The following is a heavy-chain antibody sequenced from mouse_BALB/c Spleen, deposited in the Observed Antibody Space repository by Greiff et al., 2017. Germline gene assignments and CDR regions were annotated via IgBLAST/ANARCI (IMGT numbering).Heavy chain of an antibody. J-gene: IGHJ2*01. CDR2: IDPENGNT. CDR3: ARWGSSYFDY. D-gene: IGHD1-1*01. Sequence: EVKLLESGAELVRPGALVKLSCKASGFNIKDYYMHWVKQRPEQGLEWIGWIDPENGNTIYDPKFQGKASITADTSSNTAYLQLSSLTSEDTAVYYCARWGSSYFDYWGQGTTLTVSS. V-gene: IGHV14-1*02. CDR1: GFNIKDYY.